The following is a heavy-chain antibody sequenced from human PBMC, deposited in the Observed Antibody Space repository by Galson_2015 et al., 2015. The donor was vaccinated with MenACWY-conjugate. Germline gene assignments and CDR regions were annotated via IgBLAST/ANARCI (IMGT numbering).Heavy chain of an antibody. Sequence: SVKVSCKVSGGTFTTYALSWVRQAPGQGLEWMGGIVPTFGSTNFAQKFQARVTITAGKSSDTAYMELTSLTSDDTAVYYCARGQRGLDFENSYDDLMDVWGQGTTVTVSS. D-gene: IGHD3-10*01. V-gene: IGHV1-69*06. CDR1: GGTFTTYA. CDR3: ARGQRGLDFENSYDDLMDV. J-gene: IGHJ6*02. CDR2: IVPTFGST.